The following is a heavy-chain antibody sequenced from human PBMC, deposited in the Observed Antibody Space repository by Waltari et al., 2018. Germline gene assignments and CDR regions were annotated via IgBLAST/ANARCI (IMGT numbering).Heavy chain of an antibody. J-gene: IGHJ4*02. V-gene: IGHV4-34*01. D-gene: IGHD1-26*01. Sequence: QVQLQQWGAGLLKPSETLSLTCAVYGGSFSGYYWSWIRQPPGKGLEWIGEINHSGSTNDNPFLKRRVTISVDTSKNQFSLKVSSVTAADTAVDYCARGPNSGSYPFDYWGQGTLVTVSS. CDR3: ARGPNSGSYPFDY. CDR1: GGSFSGYY. CDR2: INHSGST.